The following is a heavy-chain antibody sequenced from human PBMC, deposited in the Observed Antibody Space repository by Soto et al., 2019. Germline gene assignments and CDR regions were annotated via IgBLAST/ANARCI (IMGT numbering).Heavy chain of an antibody. V-gene: IGHV3-21*06. CDR1: GFTFRNFA. J-gene: IGHJ4*02. CDR3: ARAAREMATTPHGY. CDR2: ISSTGGSI. Sequence: GGSLRLSCAVSGFTFRNFAMNWVRQAPGKGLEWVSSISSTGGSIYYAESLKGRFTVSRDNAQNFLYLQMKRLRVEDTAVYYCARAAREMATTPHGYWGQGTLVTVSA. D-gene: IGHD5-12*01.